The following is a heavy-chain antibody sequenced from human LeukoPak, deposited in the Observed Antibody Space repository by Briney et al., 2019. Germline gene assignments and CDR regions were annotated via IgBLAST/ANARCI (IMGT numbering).Heavy chain of an antibody. Sequence: GASVKVSCKASGYTFTGYYMHWVRQAPGQGLEWMGWISAYNGNTNYAQKLQGRVTMTTDTSTSTAYMELRSLRSDDTAVYYCAKGYQLLWFGENPPTFDYWGQGTLVTVSS. CDR3: AKGYQLLWFGENPPTFDY. J-gene: IGHJ4*02. V-gene: IGHV1-18*04. D-gene: IGHD3-10*01. CDR2: ISAYNGNT. CDR1: GYTFTGYY.